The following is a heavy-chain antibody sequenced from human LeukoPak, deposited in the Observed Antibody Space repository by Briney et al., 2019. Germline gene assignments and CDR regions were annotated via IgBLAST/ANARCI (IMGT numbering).Heavy chain of an antibody. V-gene: IGHV4-34*01. CDR1: GGSFSGYY. D-gene: IGHD3-10*01. Sequence: PSETLSLTCAVYGGSFSGYYWSWIRQPPGKGLEWIGEINHSGSTNYNPSLKSRVTISVDTSKNQFSLKLSSVTAADTAVYYCARARGFGELLLYYFDYWGQETLVTVSS. J-gene: IGHJ4*02. CDR2: INHSGST. CDR3: ARARGFGELLLYYFDY.